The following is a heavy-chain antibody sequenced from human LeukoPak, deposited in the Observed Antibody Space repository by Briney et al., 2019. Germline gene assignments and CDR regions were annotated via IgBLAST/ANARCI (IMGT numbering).Heavy chain of an antibody. Sequence: PSETLSLTRTVSGGSISSYYWSWIRQPPGKGLEWIGYFYYSGNTNYNPSLKSRVTMSVDTSRNQFSLKLSSVTAADTAVYYCARDYYGSGSYYSRDFDLWGRGTLVTVSS. CDR2: FYYSGNT. J-gene: IGHJ2*01. CDR3: ARDYYGSGSYYSRDFDL. V-gene: IGHV4-59*01. D-gene: IGHD3-10*01. CDR1: GGSISSYY.